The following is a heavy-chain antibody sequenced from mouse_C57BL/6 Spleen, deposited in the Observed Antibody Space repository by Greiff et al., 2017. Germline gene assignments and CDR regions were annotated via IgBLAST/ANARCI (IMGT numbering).Heavy chain of an antibody. V-gene: IGHV1-55*01. Sequence: QVQLQQSGAELVKPGDSVKMSCKASGYTFTSYWITWVQQRPGQGLEWIGDIYPGSGSTNYNGKFKSKATLTVDTSASTAYMQISSLTSEDSAVYYCARTGVLYYVDYWGQGTTLTVSS. CDR3: ARTGVLYYVDY. J-gene: IGHJ2*01. CDR1: GYTFTSYW. CDR2: IYPGSGST. D-gene: IGHD3-2*01.